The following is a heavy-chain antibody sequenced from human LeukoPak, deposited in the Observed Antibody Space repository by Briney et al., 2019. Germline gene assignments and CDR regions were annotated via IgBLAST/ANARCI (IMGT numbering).Heavy chain of an antibody. CDR2: IYYSGST. CDR1: GGSISSHY. CDR3: ARGAGADY. D-gene: IGHD6-13*01. Sequence: PSETLSLTCTVSGGSISSHYWSWIRQPPGKGLEWIGYIYYSGSTNYNPSLKSRVTISVDTSKNQFSLKLSSVTAADMAVYYCARGAGADYWGQGTLVTVSS. J-gene: IGHJ4*02. V-gene: IGHV4-59*11.